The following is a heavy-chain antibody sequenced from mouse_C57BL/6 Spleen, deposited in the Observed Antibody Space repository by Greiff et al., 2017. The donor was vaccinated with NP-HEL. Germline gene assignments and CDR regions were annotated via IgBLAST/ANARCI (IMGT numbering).Heavy chain of an antibody. CDR1: GYTFTSYW. D-gene: IGHD1-1*02. J-gene: IGHJ3*01. Sequence: QVQLQQPGAELVRPGSSVKLSCKASGYTFTSYWMHWVKQRPIQGLEWIGIIDPSSGSTNYNEKFKSKATLTVDKASSTAYMQLSSLTAEDSAGEEGARKRRWVAYWGQGTLVTVSA. V-gene: IGHV1-64*01. CDR3: ARKRRWVAY. CDR2: IDPSSGST.